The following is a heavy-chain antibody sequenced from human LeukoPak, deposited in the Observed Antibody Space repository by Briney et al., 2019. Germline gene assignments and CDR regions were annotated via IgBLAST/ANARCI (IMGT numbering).Heavy chain of an antibody. CDR1: GGTFSSYA. V-gene: IGHV1-69*13. Sequence: SVKVSCKASGGTFSSYAISWVRQAPGQGLEWMGGIIPIFGTANYAQKFQGRVTITADESTSTAYMELSSLRSEDTAVYYCASTDCSSTSRYVGEYFQHWGQGTLVTVSS. CDR2: IIPIFGTA. J-gene: IGHJ1*01. CDR3: ASTDCSSTSRYVGEYFQH. D-gene: IGHD2-2*01.